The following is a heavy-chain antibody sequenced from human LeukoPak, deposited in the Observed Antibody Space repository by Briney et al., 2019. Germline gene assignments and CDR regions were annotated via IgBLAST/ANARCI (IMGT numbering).Heavy chain of an antibody. J-gene: IGHJ5*02. CDR2: IIPIFGTA. D-gene: IGHD6-25*01. Sequence: SVKVSCKASGGTFSSYAISWVRQAPGQGLEWMGGIIPIFGTANYAQKFQGRVTITADKSTSTAYMELSSLRSEDTAVYYCAREFAAAINWFDPWGQGALVTVSS. V-gene: IGHV1-69*06. CDR1: GGTFSSYA. CDR3: AREFAAAINWFDP.